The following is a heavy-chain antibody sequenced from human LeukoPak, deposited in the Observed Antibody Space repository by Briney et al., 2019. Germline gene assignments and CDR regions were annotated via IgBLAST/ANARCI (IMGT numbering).Heavy chain of an antibody. V-gene: IGHV4-34*01. CDR1: GGSFSGYY. CDR3: ARGLKRDSGSYYRYYYYYYGMDV. J-gene: IGHJ6*04. Sequence: PSETLSLTCAVYGGSFSGYYWSWIRQPPGKGLEWIGEINHSGSTNYNPSLKSRVTISVDTSKNQFSLKLSSVTAADTAVYYCARGLKRDSGSYYRYYYYYYGMDVWGKGTTVTVSS. D-gene: IGHD3-10*01. CDR2: INHSGST.